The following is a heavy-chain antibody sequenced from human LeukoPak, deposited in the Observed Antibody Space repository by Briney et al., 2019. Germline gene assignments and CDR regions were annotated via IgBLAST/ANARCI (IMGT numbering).Heavy chain of an antibody. CDR1: GDSVSSNSAA. J-gene: IGHJ2*01. Sequence: SQTLSLTCAISGDSVSSNSAAWNWIRQSPSRGLEWLGRTYYRSKWYNDYAVSVKSRITINPDTSKNQFSLQLNSVTPEDTAVYYCARDDSKYCSGGSCYSGYFDPWGRGTLVTVSS. V-gene: IGHV6-1*01. D-gene: IGHD2-15*01. CDR2: TYYRSKWYN. CDR3: ARDDSKYCSGGSCYSGYFDP.